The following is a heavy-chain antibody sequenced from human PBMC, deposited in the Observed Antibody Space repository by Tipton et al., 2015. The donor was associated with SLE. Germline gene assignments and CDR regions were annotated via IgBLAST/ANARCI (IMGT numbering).Heavy chain of an antibody. D-gene: IGHD6-6*01. CDR2: IYTSGST. V-gene: IGHV4-61*09. CDR3: ALKQLARGAFDI. CDR1: GGSISSGGYY. J-gene: IGHJ3*02. Sequence: TLSLTCTVSGGSISSGGYYWSWIRQHPGKGLEWIGHIYTSGSTNYNPSLKSRVTISVDTSKNQFSLKLSSVTAADTAVYYCALKQLARGAFDIWGQGTMVTVSS.